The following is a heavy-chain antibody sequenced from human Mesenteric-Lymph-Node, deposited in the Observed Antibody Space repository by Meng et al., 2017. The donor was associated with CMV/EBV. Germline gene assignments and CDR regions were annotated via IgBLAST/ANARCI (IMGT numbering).Heavy chain of an antibody. CDR2: IYYSGST. CDR1: GASITAYY. Sequence: SETLSLTCTISGASITAYYWTWIRQPPGKGLEWIGYIYYSGSTNYNPSLKSRVTISLDTSKNQFSLNLSSVTTADTAVYYCARGKVRGVRFDYWGQGMLVTVSS. V-gene: IGHV4-59*01. D-gene: IGHD3-10*01. J-gene: IGHJ4*02. CDR3: ARGKVRGVRFDY.